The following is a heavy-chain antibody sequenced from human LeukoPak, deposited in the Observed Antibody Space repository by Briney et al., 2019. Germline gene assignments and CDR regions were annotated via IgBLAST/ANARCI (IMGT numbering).Heavy chain of an antibody. CDR2: IYTSGST. Sequence: LETLSLTCTVSGGSISSYYWSWIRQPPGKGLEWIGYIYTSGSTNYNPSLKSRVTISVDTSKNQFSLKLSSVTAADTAVYYCARDSKYGDYNWFDPWGQGTLVTVSS. J-gene: IGHJ5*02. D-gene: IGHD4-17*01. CDR1: GGSISSYY. V-gene: IGHV4-4*09. CDR3: ARDSKYGDYNWFDP.